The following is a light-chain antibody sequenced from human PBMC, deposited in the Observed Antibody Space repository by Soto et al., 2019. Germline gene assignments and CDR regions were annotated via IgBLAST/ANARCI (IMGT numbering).Light chain of an antibody. J-gene: IGKJ1*01. CDR3: QHYNSYSEA. V-gene: IGKV1-5*03. CDR2: KAS. Sequence: DIKMTQSPSTLYGSVGDRVTVTCRASQTISSLLAWYQQKPGKAPKLLIYKASTLKSGVPSRFSGSGSGTEFTLTISSLQPDDFATYYCQHYNSYSEAFGQGTKVDIK. CDR1: QTISSL.